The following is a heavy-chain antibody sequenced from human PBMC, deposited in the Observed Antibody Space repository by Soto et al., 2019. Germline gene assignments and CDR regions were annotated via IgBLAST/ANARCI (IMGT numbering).Heavy chain of an antibody. CDR2: IYYSGST. Sequence: RLSETLSLTCTVSGGSISSYYWSWIRQPPGKGLEWIGYIYYSGSTNYNPSLKSRVTISVDTSKNQFSLKLSSVTAADTAVYYCARVYRSYYYYGMDVWGQGTTVTVSS. D-gene: IGHD4-4*01. V-gene: IGHV4-59*01. J-gene: IGHJ6*02. CDR3: ARVYRSYYYYGMDV. CDR1: GGSISSYY.